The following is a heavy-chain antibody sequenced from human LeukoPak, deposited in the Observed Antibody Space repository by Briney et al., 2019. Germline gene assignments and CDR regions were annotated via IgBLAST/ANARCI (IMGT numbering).Heavy chain of an antibody. CDR2: IYYSGST. J-gene: IGHJ5*02. CDR3: ARGLVRGVIRFDP. D-gene: IGHD3-10*01. V-gene: IGHV4-31*03. CDR1: GGSISSGGYY. Sequence: SETLSLTCTVSGGSISSGGYYWSWIRQHPGKGLEWTGYIYYSGSTYYNPSLKSRVTISVDTSKNQFSLKLSSVTAADTAVYYCARGLVRGVIRFDPWGQGTLVTVSS.